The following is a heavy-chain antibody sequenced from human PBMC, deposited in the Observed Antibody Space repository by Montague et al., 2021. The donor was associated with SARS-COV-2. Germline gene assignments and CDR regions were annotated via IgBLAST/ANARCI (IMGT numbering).Heavy chain of an antibody. Sequence: SETLSLTCTVSGYSISSGGYWGWIRQPPGKGLEWIGRIYRNGNTYYNPSLKSRVTISVDTSKNQFSLKLRSVTAADTAVYYCARVSITYGPEDASYGMDVWGRGTPVTVSS. CDR2: IYRNGNT. CDR1: GYSISSGGY. D-gene: IGHD3-10*01. V-gene: IGHV4-38-2*02. J-gene: IGHJ6*02. CDR3: ARVSITYGPEDASYGMDV.